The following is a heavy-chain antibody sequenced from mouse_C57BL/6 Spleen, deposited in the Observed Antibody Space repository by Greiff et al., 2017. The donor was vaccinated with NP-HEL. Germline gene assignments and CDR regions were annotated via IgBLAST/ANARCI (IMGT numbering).Heavy chain of an antibody. J-gene: IGHJ4*01. CDR1: GFTFSDYY. CDR2: INYDGSST. CDR3: ARDVGSYSYAMHY. D-gene: IGHD1-1*01. V-gene: IGHV5-16*01. Sequence: EVQRVESEGGLVQPGSSMKLSCTASGFTFSDYYMAWVRQVPEKGLEWVANINYDGSSTYYLDSLKSRFIISRDNAKNILYLQMSSLKSEDTATYYCARDVGSYSYAMHYWGQGTSVTVSS.